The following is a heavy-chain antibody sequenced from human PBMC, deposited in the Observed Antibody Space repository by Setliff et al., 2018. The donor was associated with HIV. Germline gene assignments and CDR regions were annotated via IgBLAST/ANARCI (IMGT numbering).Heavy chain of an antibody. D-gene: IGHD6-19*01. CDR1: GGSISSYY. J-gene: IGHJ6*03. Sequence: SETLSLTCTVSGGSISSYYWGWIRQPPGKGLEWIGSIYPGSTKYNPSLKSRLNMSVDTSNYQISLKLTAVTAADTAVYYCAREFSERSPNPDHYYYYMDVWGKGTTVTVSS. CDR3: AREFSERSPNPDHYYYYMDV. V-gene: IGHV4-4*07. CDR2: IYPGST.